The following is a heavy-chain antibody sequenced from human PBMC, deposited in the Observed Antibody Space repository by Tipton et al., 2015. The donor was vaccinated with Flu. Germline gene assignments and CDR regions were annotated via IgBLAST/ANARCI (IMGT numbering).Heavy chain of an antibody. V-gene: IGHV4-4*07. J-gene: IGHJ6*02. CDR1: GDSISRFY. CDR2: IYINGST. D-gene: IGHD6-19*01. CDR3: ARDDIVVAVSALSYYYYYIMDV. Sequence: LRLSCTVSGDSISRFYWSWIRQSAGKGLEWIGRIYINGSTNYNPSLKSRVTLSVDTSKNQFFLRLRSVTAADTAVYYCARDDIVVAVSALSYYYYYIMDVWGPGTTVTVSS.